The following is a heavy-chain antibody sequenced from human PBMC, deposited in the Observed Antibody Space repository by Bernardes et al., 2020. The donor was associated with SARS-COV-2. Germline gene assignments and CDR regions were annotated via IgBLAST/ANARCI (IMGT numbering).Heavy chain of an antibody. D-gene: IGHD1-1*01. CDR1: GFTFRTYW. V-gene: IGHV3-7*01. J-gene: IGHJ4*02. CDR3: ARFSRTQRGY. Sequence: GGSLRLSCAASGFTFRTYWMSWVRQAPGQGLEWVANINQDGSQKAYVDSVEGRFTISRDNTKNSLYLQMNSLRAEDTAVYYCARFSRTQRGYWGQGTLVTVSS. CDR2: INQDGSQK.